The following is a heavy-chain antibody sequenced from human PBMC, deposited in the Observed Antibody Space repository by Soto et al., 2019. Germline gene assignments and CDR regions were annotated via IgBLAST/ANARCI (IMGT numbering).Heavy chain of an antibody. CDR3: VTNRESSWYGGYFQH. J-gene: IGHJ1*01. CDR2: ISSNGGST. Sequence: GESLKISCSASGFTFSSYAMHWVRQAPGKGLEYVSAISSNGGSTYYADSEKGRFTISRDNSKNTLYLQMSSLRAEDTAVYYCVTNRESSWYGGYFQHWGQGTLVTVSS. D-gene: IGHD6-13*01. CDR1: GFTFSSYA. V-gene: IGHV3-64D*06.